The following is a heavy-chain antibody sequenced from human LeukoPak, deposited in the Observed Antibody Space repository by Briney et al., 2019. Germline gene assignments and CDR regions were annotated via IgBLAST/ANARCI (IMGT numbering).Heavy chain of an antibody. CDR1: GFTFSSYG. CDR2: IRYDGRDK. Sequence: GGSLRLSCAASGFTFSSYGTHWVRQAPGKGLEWVGFIRYDGRDKYYADSVKGRFTISRDNPKNTLYLQVNSLRAEDTAVYYCAKDSWEVGATSEIDYWGQGTLVTVSS. V-gene: IGHV3-30*02. D-gene: IGHD1-26*01. J-gene: IGHJ4*02. CDR3: AKDSWEVGATSEIDY.